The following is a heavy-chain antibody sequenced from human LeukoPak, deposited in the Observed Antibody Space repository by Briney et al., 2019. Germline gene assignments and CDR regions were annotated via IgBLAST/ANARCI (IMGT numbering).Heavy chain of an antibody. CDR3: ARGIAVAGTRWFDP. Sequence: SETLSLTCTVSGGSISSYYWSWIRQPPGKGLEWIGYIYYSGSTNYNPSLKSRVTISVDTSKNQFSLKLSSVTAADTAVYYCARGIAVAGTRWFDPWGQGTLVAVSS. J-gene: IGHJ5*02. V-gene: IGHV4-59*01. D-gene: IGHD6-19*01. CDR2: IYYSGST. CDR1: GGSISSYY.